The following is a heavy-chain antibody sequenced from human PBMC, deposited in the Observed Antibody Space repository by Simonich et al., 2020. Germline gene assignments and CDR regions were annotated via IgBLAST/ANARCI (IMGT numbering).Heavy chain of an antibody. D-gene: IGHD2-2*01. Sequence: QVQLVQSGAEVKKPGASVKVSCKASGYTFTSYDINWVRQATGQGLEWMGWMNPNSGKTGDAQKFQGRVTSTRNTAMSTAYMEMSSLRSEDTAVYYCARARYCSSTSCYNWFDPWGQGTLVTVSS. CDR3: ARARYCSSTSCYNWFDP. CDR2: MNPNSGKT. V-gene: IGHV1-8*03. CDR1: GYTFTSYD. J-gene: IGHJ5*02.